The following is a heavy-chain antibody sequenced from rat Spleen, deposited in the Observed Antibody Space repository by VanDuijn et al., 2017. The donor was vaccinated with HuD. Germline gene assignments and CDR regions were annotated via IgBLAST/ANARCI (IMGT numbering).Heavy chain of an antibody. CDR1: GFTFSSHV. D-gene: IGHD1-11*01. Sequence: EVQLVESGGDLVQPGRSLKLSCAASGFTFSSHVMAWVRQAPTKGLEWVAYISTGGGSTYYRDSVKGRFTISRDNAKSILYLQMNSLRSEDTATYYCARGYTLDYWGQGVMVTVSS. CDR2: ISTGGGST. J-gene: IGHJ2*01. V-gene: IGHV5-27*01. CDR3: ARGYTLDY.